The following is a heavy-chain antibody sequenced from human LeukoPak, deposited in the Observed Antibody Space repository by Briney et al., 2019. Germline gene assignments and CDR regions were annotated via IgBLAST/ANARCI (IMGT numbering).Heavy chain of an antibody. D-gene: IGHD6-19*01. CDR3: ARDGSIAVKNWFDH. CDR2: ISYDGSNK. CDR1: VFTFSSYG. V-gene: IGHV3-30*03. Sequence: GGSLRLSCAASVFTFSSYGMHWVRQAPGKGLEWVALISYDGSNKYYADSVKGRFTISRDNSKNTLYLQMNSLRAEDTAVYYCARDGSIAVKNWFDHWGQGTLVTVSS. J-gene: IGHJ5*02.